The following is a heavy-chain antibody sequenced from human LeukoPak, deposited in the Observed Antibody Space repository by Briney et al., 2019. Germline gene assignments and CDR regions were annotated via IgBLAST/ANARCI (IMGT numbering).Heavy chain of an antibody. CDR3: AREWWGYCSSTSCHGNDY. D-gene: IGHD2-2*01. Sequence: GASVKVSCKASGGTFSSYAISWVRQAPGQGLEWMGGIIPIFGTANYAQKFQGRVTMTRDTSTSTVYMELSSLRSEDTAVYYCAREWWGYCSSTSCHGNDYWGQGTLVTVSS. CDR2: IIPIFGTA. V-gene: IGHV1-69*05. CDR1: GGTFSSYA. J-gene: IGHJ4*02.